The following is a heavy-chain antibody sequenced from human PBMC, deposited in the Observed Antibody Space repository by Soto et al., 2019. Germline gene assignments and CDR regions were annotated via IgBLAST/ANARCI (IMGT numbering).Heavy chain of an antibody. CDR2: ISGGGDRA. CDR1: GFTFIHYA. V-gene: IGHV3-23*01. Sequence: EVQLLESGGGLVQPGGSLRLSCVGSGFTFIHYALNWVRQTPGTGLEWVSTISGGGDRAFDADTVKGRFTISRDNSKNTVNLQMNSLRADATAVYYCVRKVLVSTSRPDWWYFDLWGRGTLVTVSS. D-gene: IGHD2-2*01. CDR3: VRKVLVSTSRPDWWYFDL. J-gene: IGHJ2*01.